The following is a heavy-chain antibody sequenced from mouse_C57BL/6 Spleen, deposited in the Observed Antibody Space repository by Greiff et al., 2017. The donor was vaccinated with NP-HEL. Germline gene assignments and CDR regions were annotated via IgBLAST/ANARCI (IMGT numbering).Heavy chain of an antibody. J-gene: IGHJ1*03. CDR1: GYTFTSYW. D-gene: IGHD1-1*02. Sequence: QVQLQQPGAELVKPGASVKLSCKASGYTFTSYWMHWVKQRPGQGLEWIGMIHPNSGSTNYNEKFKSKATLTVDKAASTAYMQLSSLTSEDSAVYYCAREGKREEWSYWYFDVWGTGTTVTVSS. V-gene: IGHV1-64*01. CDR3: AREGKREEWSYWYFDV. CDR2: IHPNSGST.